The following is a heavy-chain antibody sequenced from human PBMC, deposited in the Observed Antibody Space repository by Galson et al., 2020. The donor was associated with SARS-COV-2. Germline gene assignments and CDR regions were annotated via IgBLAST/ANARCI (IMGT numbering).Heavy chain of an antibody. J-gene: IGHJ5*02. CDR1: GFSLSTSGLC. V-gene: IGHV2-70*01. Sequence: SGPTLVKPTQTLTLTCTFSGFSLSTSGLCVSWIRQPPGKALEWLALIDWDDDKYYSTSLKTRLTISKDTSKNQVVLTMTNMDPVDTATYYCARIADWYSNNWFDPWGQGTLVTVSS. D-gene: IGHD3-9*01. CDR2: IDWDDDK. CDR3: ARIADWYSNNWFDP.